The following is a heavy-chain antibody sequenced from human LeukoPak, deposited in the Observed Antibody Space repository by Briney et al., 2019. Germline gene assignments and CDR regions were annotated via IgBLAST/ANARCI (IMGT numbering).Heavy chain of an antibody. D-gene: IGHD3-10*01. CDR1: GYIFTTHY. J-gene: IGHJ4*02. CDR2: IYPGDSDT. Sequence: GESLKISCQGSGYIFTTHYIAWVRQMPGRGLEWMGIIYPGDSDTTYSPSFRGQVTISVDKSINTAYLQWSSLKASDIATYYCARHIYGSGSYSDFWGPGTLVTVSS. CDR3: ARHIYGSGSYSDF. V-gene: IGHV5-51*01.